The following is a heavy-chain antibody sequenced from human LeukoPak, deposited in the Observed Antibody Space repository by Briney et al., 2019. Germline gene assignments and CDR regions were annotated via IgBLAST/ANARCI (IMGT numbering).Heavy chain of an antibody. J-gene: IGHJ4*02. CDR3: ARGVIFDQAYFFDY. CDR2: IYYSGST. V-gene: IGHV4-30-4*01. Sequence: PSQTLSLTCTVSGGSISSGDYYWSWIRQPPGKGLEWIGCIYYSGSTYYNPSLKSRVTISVDTSKNQFSLKLSSVTAADTAVYYCARGVIFDQAYFFDYWGQGTLSPSPQ. D-gene: IGHD2-21*01. CDR1: GGSISSGDYY.